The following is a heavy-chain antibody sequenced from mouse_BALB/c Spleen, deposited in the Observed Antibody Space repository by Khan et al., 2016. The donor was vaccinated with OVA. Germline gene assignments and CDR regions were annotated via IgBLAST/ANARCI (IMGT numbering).Heavy chain of an antibody. J-gene: IGHJ4*01. Sequence: QVQLKESGPGLVAPSQSLSITCTVSGFSLTDYGVSWIRQPPGKGLEWLGVIWGGGNTYYNSALRSRLSISKDKSKSQVFLEMSSLQTDDTAMYYCAKGVWSYYYALDYWGQGTSVTVSS. V-gene: IGHV2-6-5*01. CDR2: IWGGGNT. CDR1: GFSLTDYG. CDR3: AKGVWSYYYALDY.